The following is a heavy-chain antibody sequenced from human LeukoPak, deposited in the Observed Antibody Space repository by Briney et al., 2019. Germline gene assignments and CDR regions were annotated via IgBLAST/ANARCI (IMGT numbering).Heavy chain of an antibody. CDR3: ARGVTGGDGSNWFDP. D-gene: IGHD2-21*02. CDR2: IIPIFGTA. V-gene: IGHV1-69*06. CDR1: GGTFSSYA. J-gene: IGHJ5*02. Sequence: GASVKVSCKASGGTFSSYAISWVRQAPGQGLEWMGGIIPIFGTANYAQKFQGRVTITADKSTSTAYMELSSLRSEDTAVYYCARGVTGGDGSNWFDPWGQGTLVTVSS.